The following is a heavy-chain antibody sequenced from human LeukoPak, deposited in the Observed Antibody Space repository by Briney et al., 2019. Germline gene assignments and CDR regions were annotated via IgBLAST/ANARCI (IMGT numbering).Heavy chain of an antibody. CDR3: ARSGWAADY. V-gene: IGHV3-33*01. D-gene: IGHD1-26*01. J-gene: IGHJ4*02. Sequence: GRSLRLSYAASGFTFSSYGMHWVRQAPGKGLEWVAVIWYDGSNKYYADSVKGRFTISRDNSKNTLYLQMNSLRAEDTAVYYCARSGWAADYWGQGTLVTVSS. CDR2: IWYDGSNK. CDR1: GFTFSSYG.